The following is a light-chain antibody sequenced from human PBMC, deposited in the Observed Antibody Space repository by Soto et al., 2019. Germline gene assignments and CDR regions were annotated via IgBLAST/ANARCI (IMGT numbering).Light chain of an antibody. CDR1: QGVSRK. Sequence: DIVMTQSPATLSVAPGERVTFSCRASQGVSRKLAWYQHKPGQAPRLLISGASTGATGIPARFSGSGSGTEFTLTISSLQSEDCAIYYCQQYNKWPITFGGGTKVDIX. J-gene: IGKJ4*01. CDR3: QQYNKWPIT. CDR2: GAS. V-gene: IGKV3-15*01.